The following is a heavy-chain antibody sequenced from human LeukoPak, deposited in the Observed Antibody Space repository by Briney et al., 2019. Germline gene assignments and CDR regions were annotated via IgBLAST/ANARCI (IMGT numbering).Heavy chain of an antibody. D-gene: IGHD3-10*01. CDR3: ARGFTYYYGSGSPYYFDY. CDR2: IYYSGST. V-gene: IGHV4-59*01. J-gene: IGHJ4*02. Sequence: RTSETLSLICTVSGGSISSYYWSWIRQPPGKGLEWIGYIYYSGSTNYNPSLKSRVTISVDTSKNQFSLKLSSVTAADTAVYYCARGFTYYYGSGSPYYFDYWGQGTLVTVSS. CDR1: GGSISSYY.